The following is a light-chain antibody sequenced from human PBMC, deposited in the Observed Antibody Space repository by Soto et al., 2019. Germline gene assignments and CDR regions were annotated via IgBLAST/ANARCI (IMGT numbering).Light chain of an antibody. J-gene: IGKJ4*01. CDR3: QQYNNWPPLT. CDR2: GAS. Sequence: EIVMTQSPATLSVSPGERATLSCRASQSVSSNLAWYQQKPGQAPRLLIYGASTRATGIPARFSGSGSGTEFTLTISSLQSKHFAVYYCQQYNNWPPLTFGGGTKVEIK. V-gene: IGKV3-15*01. CDR1: QSVSSN.